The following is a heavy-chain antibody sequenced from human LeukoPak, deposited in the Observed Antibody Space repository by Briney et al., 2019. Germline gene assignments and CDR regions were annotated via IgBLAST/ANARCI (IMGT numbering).Heavy chain of an antibody. V-gene: IGHV3-21*01. Sequence: GGSLRLSCAASGFTFSSYSMNWVRQAPGKGLEWVSSISSSSSYIYYADSVKGRFTISRDNAKNSLYLQMNSLRAEDTAVYYCARAGCSYGNNWFDPWGQGTLVTVSS. CDR1: GFTFSSYS. CDR2: ISSSSSYI. D-gene: IGHD5-18*01. CDR3: ARAGCSYGNNWFDP. J-gene: IGHJ5*02.